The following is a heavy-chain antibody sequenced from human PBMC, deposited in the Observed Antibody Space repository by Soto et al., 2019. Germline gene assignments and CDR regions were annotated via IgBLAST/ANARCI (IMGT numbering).Heavy chain of an antibody. Sequence: XETLSLTCAVDGWSFSGYFWNWIRQSPGKGLEWIGKVNHNGRNNYNPSLKSRVTISLDMSKNQISLKLTSATAADTAVYYCARGGSSDWQVAFDFWGQGTMVTVSS. CDR2: VNHNGRN. V-gene: IGHV4-34*01. CDR1: GWSFSGYF. D-gene: IGHD6-19*01. CDR3: ARGGSSDWQVAFDF. J-gene: IGHJ3*01.